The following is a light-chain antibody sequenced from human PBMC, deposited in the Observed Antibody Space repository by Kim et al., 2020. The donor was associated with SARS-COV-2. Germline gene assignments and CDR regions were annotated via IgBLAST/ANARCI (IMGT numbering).Light chain of an antibody. CDR2: GAS. CDR3: HQYNNWSLT. J-gene: IGKJ4*01. V-gene: IGKV3-15*01. CDR1: QSVSSN. Sequence: EIVMTQSPATLSMSPGERATLSCRASQSVSSNLAWYQQKPGQAPRLLIYGASTRATGIPARFSGSGSGTQFTLTISSLQSEDFAVYYCHQYNNWSLTFGGGTKVDIK.